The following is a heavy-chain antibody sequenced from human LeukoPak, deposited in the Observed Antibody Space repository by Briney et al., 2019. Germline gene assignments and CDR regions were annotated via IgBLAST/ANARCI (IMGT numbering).Heavy chain of an antibody. CDR3: ARHRISDYDSGVSWCDP. J-gene: IGHJ5*02. CDR1: GYSFTNYW. D-gene: IGHD5-12*01. Sequence: GESLKISCKGSGYSFTNYWIVWVRQMPGRGLEYMGFIYPGDSNTRYSPSFQGQVTISADKSISTAYLQWSSLEASDTAMYYCARHRISDYDSGVSWCDPWGQGTLVTVSS. V-gene: IGHV5-51*01. CDR2: IYPGDSNT.